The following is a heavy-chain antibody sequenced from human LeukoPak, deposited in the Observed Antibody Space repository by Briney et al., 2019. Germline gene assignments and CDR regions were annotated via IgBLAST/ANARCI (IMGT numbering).Heavy chain of an antibody. CDR3: ARGGMNYGDSGVRY. J-gene: IGHJ4*02. Sequence: SETLSLTCAVYGGSFSGYYWSWIRQPPGKGLEWIGEINHSGSTNYNPSLKSRVTISVDTSKNQFSLKLSSVTAADTAVYYCARGGMNYGDSGVRYRGQGTLVTVSS. CDR1: GGSFSGYY. CDR2: INHSGST. V-gene: IGHV4-34*01. D-gene: IGHD4-17*01.